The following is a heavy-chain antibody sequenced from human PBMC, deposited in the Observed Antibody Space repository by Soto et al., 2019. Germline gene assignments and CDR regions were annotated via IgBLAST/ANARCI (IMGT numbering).Heavy chain of an antibody. CDR2: IFYSRST. V-gene: IGHV4-59*12. J-gene: IGHJ5*02. CDR1: GCSIRSYY. Sequence: KTSETLSLTCPVSGCSIRSYYWTWIRQPPGKGLDWLGYIFYSRSTFYNPSLKSRVTISIHTSNSQFSLQLSSVTAADTAVYYCPRGAADTAMVDPWGQRTLVTVSS. CDR3: PRGAADTAMVDP. D-gene: IGHD5-18*01.